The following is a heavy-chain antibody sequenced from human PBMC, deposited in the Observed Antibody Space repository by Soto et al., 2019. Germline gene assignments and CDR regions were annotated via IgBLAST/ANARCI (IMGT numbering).Heavy chain of an antibody. D-gene: IGHD6-13*01. J-gene: IGHJ4*02. CDR1: GGSISSSSYY. CDR2: IYYSGST. CDR3: ASSDRMGMEIDY. V-gene: IGHV4-39*01. Sequence: SETLSLTCTVSGGSISSSSYYWGWIRQPPGKGLEWIGSIYYSGSTYYNPSLKSRVTISVDTSKNQFSLKLSSVTAADTAVYYCASSDRMGMEIDYWGQGTLVTVSS.